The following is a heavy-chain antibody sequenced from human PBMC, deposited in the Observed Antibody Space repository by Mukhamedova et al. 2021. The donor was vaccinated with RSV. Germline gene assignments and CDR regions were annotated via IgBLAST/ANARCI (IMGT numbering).Heavy chain of an antibody. CDR2: ISGSGGST. CDR3: AKDHYYDMGPRNGVFDY. Sequence: VSAISGSGGSTYYADSVKGRFTISRDNSKNTLYLQMNSLRAEDTAVYYCAKDHYYDMGPRNGVFDYWGQGTLVTVSS. D-gene: IGHD3-22*01. V-gene: IGHV3-23*01. J-gene: IGHJ4*02.